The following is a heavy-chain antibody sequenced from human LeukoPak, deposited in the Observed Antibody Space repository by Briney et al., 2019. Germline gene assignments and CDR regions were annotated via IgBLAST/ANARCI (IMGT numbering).Heavy chain of an antibody. CDR1: GGSISSSSYY. D-gene: IGHD5-18*01. Sequence: SETLSLTCTVSGGSISSSSYYWGWIRQPPGKGLEWIGSIYYSGSTHYNPPLKSRVTISVDTSKNQFSLKLSSVTAADTAVYYCARLPYSYGSFFDYWGQGTLVTVSS. CDR3: ARLPYSYGSFFDY. J-gene: IGHJ4*02. CDR2: IYYSGST. V-gene: IGHV4-39*01.